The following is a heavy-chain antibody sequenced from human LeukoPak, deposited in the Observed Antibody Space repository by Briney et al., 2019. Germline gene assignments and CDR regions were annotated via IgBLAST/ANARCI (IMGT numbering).Heavy chain of an antibody. V-gene: IGHV4-34*01. J-gene: IGHJ1*01. CDR3: ARGEDGDYYFQH. D-gene: IGHD4-17*01. Sequence: SETLSLTCAVYGGSFSGYYWSWIRQPPGKGLEWIGEINHSGSSNYNPSLKSRVPISVDTSKNQFSLKLSSVTAADTAVYYCARGEDGDYYFQHWGQGTLVTVSS. CDR1: GGSFSGYY. CDR2: INHSGSS.